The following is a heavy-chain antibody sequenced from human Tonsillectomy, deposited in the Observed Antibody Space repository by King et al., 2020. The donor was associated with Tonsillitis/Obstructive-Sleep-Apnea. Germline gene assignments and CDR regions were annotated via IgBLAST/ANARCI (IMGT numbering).Heavy chain of an antibody. Sequence: VQLVESGGGLVQSGGSLRLSCAASGFTFSSYWMSWVRQAPGKGLEWVANIKQDGSEKHYVDSVKGRFTISRDNAKNSLYLQLNSLRAEETAVYYWAREGGPGMGFDSWGQGPLVTDSS. J-gene: IGHJ4*02. CDR3: AREGGPGMGFDS. CDR2: IKQDGSEK. D-gene: IGHD3-16*01. CDR1: GFTFSSYW. V-gene: IGHV3-7*01.